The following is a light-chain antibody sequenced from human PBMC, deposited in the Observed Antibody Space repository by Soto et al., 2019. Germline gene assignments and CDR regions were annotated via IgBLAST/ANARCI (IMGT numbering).Light chain of an antibody. J-gene: IGKJ2*01. CDR1: QSVSSS. V-gene: IGKV3D-15*01. Sequence: EIVLTQSPGTLSLSPGERATLSCRASQSVSSSFLSWYQQKPGQAPRLLIYGASGRATGIPARFSGSGSGTEFTLTISSLQSEDFAVYYCQQYNNWPRNTFGQGTNLEIK. CDR3: QQYNNWPRNT. CDR2: GAS.